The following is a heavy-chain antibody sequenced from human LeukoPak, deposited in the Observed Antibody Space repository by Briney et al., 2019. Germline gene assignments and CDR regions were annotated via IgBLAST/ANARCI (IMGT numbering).Heavy chain of an antibody. V-gene: IGHV1-2*02. D-gene: IGHD5-18*01. Sequence: WASVKVSCKASGYTFTGCFIHYVRQAPGQGLEWMGWIDPNSDNIRYSETFKDRVTVTRDTSTNAAYMELSWLRSDDTAVYYCARSAYNYGYVYFDHWGQGTLVIVSS. CDR1: GYTFTGCF. J-gene: IGHJ4*02. CDR3: ARSAYNYGYVYFDH. CDR2: IDPNSDNI.